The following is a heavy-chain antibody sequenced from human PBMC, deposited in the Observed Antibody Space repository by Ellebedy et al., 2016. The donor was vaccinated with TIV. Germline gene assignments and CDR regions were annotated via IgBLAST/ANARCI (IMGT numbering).Heavy chain of an antibody. Sequence: GESLKISXAASGFTFSSYDMHWVRQATGKGLEWVSAIGTAGDTYYPGSVKGRFTISRENAKNSLYLQMNSLRAGDTAVYYCARGGGNSDFDYWGQGTLVTVSS. J-gene: IGHJ4*02. V-gene: IGHV3-13*04. D-gene: IGHD4-23*01. CDR1: GFTFSSYD. CDR3: ARGGGNSDFDY. CDR2: IGTAGDT.